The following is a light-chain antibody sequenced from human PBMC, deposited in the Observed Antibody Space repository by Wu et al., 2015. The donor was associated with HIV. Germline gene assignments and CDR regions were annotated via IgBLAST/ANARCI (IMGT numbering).Light chain of an antibody. CDR2: GAS. V-gene: IGKV3-15*01. J-gene: IGKJ4*01. Sequence: EIVMTQSPATLSVSPGERATLSCRASQSVSNNLAWYQQQPGQAPRLLIYGASTRATGIPARFSGSGSGTEFTLTISSLQSEDFAVYYCQHYGHSVLFGGGTKMEIK. CDR3: QHYGHSVL. CDR1: QSVSNN.